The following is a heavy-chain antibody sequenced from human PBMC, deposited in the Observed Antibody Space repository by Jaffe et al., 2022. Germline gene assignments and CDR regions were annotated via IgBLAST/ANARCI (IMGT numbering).Heavy chain of an antibody. V-gene: IGHV3-48*03. D-gene: IGHD4-17*01. CDR3: ARGFYGDYPYYYYYMDV. Sequence: EVQLVESGGGLVQPGGSLRLSCAASGFTFSSYEMNWVRQAPGKGLEWVSYISSSGSTIYYADSVKGRFTISRDNAKNSLYLQMNSLRAEDTAVYYCARGFYGDYPYYYYYMDVWGKGTTVTVSS. CDR2: ISSSGSTI. J-gene: IGHJ6*03. CDR1: GFTFSSYE.